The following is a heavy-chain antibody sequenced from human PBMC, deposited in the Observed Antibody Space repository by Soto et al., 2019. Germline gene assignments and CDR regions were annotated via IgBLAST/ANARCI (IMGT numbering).Heavy chain of an antibody. V-gene: IGHV2-5*08. Sequence: TLSLTCAVSGGSISSGGYSWSWIRQPPGKALEWLALIYWDDDKRYSPSLKSSLTITEDASKNQVVLTMTNMDPVDTATYYCAHSKGILTGYYILDYWGQGTLVTVSS. CDR1: GGSISSGGYS. CDR3: AHSKGILTGYYILDY. J-gene: IGHJ4*02. D-gene: IGHD3-9*01. CDR2: IYWDDDK.